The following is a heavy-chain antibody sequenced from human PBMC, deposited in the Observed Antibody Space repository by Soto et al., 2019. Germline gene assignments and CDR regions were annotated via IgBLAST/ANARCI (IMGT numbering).Heavy chain of an antibody. D-gene: IGHD2-2*01. Sequence: QITLKESGPTLVKPTQTLTLTCTFSGFSLSADGVGVGWIRQPPGKALEWLALIYWDDDQRYSPSLTTRLTITKDTSKTQVVLTMTNMDPVDTATYYCAHAYGGTSWPNDAFDVWGQGTVVTASS. CDR3: AHAYGGTSWPNDAFDV. CDR2: IYWDDDQ. CDR1: GFSLSADGVG. J-gene: IGHJ3*01. V-gene: IGHV2-5*02.